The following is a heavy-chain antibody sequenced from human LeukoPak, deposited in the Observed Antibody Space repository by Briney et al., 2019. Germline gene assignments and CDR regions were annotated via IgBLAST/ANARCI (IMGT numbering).Heavy chain of an antibody. J-gene: IGHJ4*02. CDR3: ARVRRYFDWCLDY. CDR2: IIPIFGTA. Sequence: SVKVSCKASGGTFSSYAISWVRQAPGQGLEWMGGIIPIFGTANYAQKFQGRVTITADESTSTAYMELSSLRAEDTAVYYCARVRRYFDWCLDYWGQGTLVTVSS. V-gene: IGHV1-69*13. CDR1: GGTFSSYA. D-gene: IGHD3-9*01.